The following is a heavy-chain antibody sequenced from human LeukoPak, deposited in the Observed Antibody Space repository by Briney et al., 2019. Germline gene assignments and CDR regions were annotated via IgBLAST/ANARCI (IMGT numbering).Heavy chain of an antibody. V-gene: IGHV3-23*01. CDR2: ISGSGGST. CDR1: GFTFDDYA. J-gene: IGHJ4*02. Sequence: GGSLRLSCAASGFTFDDYAMHWVRQAPGKGLEWVSAISGSGGSTYYADSVKGRFTISRDNSKNTLYLQMNSLRAEDTAVYYCAKDASITMIVVVINYFDYWGQGTLVTVSS. CDR3: AKDASITMIVVVINYFDY. D-gene: IGHD3-22*01.